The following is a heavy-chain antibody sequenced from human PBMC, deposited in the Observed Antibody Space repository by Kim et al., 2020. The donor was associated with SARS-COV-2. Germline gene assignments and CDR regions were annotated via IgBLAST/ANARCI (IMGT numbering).Heavy chain of an antibody. Sequence: SETLSLTCAVYGGSFSGYYWSWIRQPPGKGLEWIGEINHSGSTNYNPSLKSRVTISVDTSKNQFSLKLSSVTAADTAVYYCARGRRGSYNWNYFDYWGQGTLVTVSS. D-gene: IGHD1-20*01. CDR1: GGSFSGYY. J-gene: IGHJ4*02. CDR3: ARGRRGSYNWNYFDY. CDR2: INHSGST. V-gene: IGHV4-34*01.